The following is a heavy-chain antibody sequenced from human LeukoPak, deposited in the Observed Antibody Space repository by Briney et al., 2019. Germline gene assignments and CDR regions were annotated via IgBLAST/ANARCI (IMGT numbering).Heavy chain of an antibody. D-gene: IGHD2-2*01. Sequence: SETLSLTCTVSGGSITSSSYYWSWIRQPPGKGLEWIGYIYYSGSTNYNPSLKSRVTISVDTSKNQFSLKLSSVAAADTAVYYCARGCSSTNDAFDIWGQGTMVTVSS. CDR2: IYYSGST. J-gene: IGHJ3*02. CDR3: ARGCSSTNDAFDI. V-gene: IGHV4-61*01. CDR1: GGSITSSSYY.